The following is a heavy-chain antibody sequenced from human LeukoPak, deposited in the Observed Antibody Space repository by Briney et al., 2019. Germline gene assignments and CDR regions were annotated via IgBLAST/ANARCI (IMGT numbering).Heavy chain of an antibody. CDR1: GGSISSYY. CDR2: IYYSGST. CDR3: ARSDGYGLVGI. Sequence: SETLSLTCTVSGGSISSYYWSWVRQPPGKGLEWIGYIYYSGSTNYNPSLKSRVTISVDTSKNQFSLTLSSVTAADTAVYYCARSDGYGLVGIWGQGTMVTVSS. V-gene: IGHV4-59*12. D-gene: IGHD3-10*01. J-gene: IGHJ3*02.